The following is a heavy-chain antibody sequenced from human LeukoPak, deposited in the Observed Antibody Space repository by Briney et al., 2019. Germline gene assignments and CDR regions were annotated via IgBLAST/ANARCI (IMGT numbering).Heavy chain of an antibody. CDR1: GFTFSSYW. CDR3: AKPLYSGSYPDAFDI. D-gene: IGHD1-26*01. Sequence: GSLRLSCAASGFTFSSYWMSWVRQAPGKGLEWVSAISGSGGSTYYADSVKGRFTISRDNSKNTLYLQMNSLRAEDTAVYYCAKPLYSGSYPDAFDIWGQGTMVTVSS. J-gene: IGHJ3*02. CDR2: ISGSGGST. V-gene: IGHV3-23*01.